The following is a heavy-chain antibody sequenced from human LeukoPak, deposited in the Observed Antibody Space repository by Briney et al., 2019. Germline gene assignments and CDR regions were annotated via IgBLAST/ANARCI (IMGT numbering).Heavy chain of an antibody. V-gene: IGHV3-23*01. CDR3: AKRTNEGLRYFDS. CDR2: ICGSGGTT. CDR1: GFTFSSYA. Sequence: PGGSLRLSCAASGFTFSSYAMSWVRQAPGKGLEWVSVICGSGGTTYHADSVKGRFTISRDNSKNTLYLQMNSLRAEDTAVYYCAKRTNEGLRYFDSWGQGTLVTVSS. J-gene: IGHJ4*02. D-gene: IGHD3-16*01.